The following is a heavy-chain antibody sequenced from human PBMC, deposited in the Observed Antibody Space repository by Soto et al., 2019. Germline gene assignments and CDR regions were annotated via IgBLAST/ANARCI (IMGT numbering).Heavy chain of an antibody. V-gene: IGHV4-30-4*01. CDR2: IYYSGST. CDR3: ARGGDTAMVSIGWFDP. CDR1: GGSITIGDYY. Sequence: QVQLQESAPGLVKPSQTLSLTCTVSGGSITIGDYYWSWIRQPPGKGLEWIGYIYYSGSTYYNPSLKSRVTISVDTSKNQFSLKLSSVTAADTAVYYCARGGDTAMVSIGWFDPWGQGTLVTVSS. D-gene: IGHD5-18*01. J-gene: IGHJ5*02.